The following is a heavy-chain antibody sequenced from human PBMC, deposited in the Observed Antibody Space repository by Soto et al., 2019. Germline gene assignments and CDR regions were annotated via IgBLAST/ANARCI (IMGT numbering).Heavy chain of an antibody. J-gene: IGHJ5*02. CDR1: GGSISSGDYY. CDR2: IYYSGST. CDR3: ARGRNYYDSSGYYHQGNWFDP. D-gene: IGHD3-22*01. Sequence: QVQLQESGPGLVKPSQTLSLTCTVSGGSISSGDYYWSWIRQPPGKGLEWIGYIYYSGSTYYNPSLKSRVTISVDPSKNQFSLKLSSVTAADTAVYYCARGRNYYDSSGYYHQGNWFDPWGQGTLVTVSS. V-gene: IGHV4-30-4*01.